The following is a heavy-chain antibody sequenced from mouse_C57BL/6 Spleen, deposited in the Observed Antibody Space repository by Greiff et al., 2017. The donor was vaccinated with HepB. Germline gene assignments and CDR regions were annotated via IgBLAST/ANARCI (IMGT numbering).Heavy chain of an antibody. CDR3: ARDLRGYFDY. Sequence: EVQLMESEGGLVQPGSSMKLSCTASGFTFSDYYMAWVRQVPEKGLEWVANINYDGSSTYYLDSLKSRFIISRDNAKNILYLQMSSLKSEDTATYYCARDLRGYFDYWGQGTTLTVSS. CDR1: GFTFSDYY. V-gene: IGHV5-16*01. J-gene: IGHJ2*01. CDR2: INYDGSST.